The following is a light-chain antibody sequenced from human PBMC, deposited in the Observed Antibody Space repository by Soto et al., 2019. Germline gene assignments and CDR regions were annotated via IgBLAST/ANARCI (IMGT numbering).Light chain of an antibody. CDR2: EVS. Sequence: QSALTQPASVSGSPGQSITISCTGSNSDVGAYTSVSWYQQHPGKAPKLMIYEVSNRPSGVSRRFSGSKSGNTASLTISGLQAEDEAHYYCSSYTSDNRDYVFGTGTQLTVL. J-gene: IGLJ1*01. CDR3: SSYTSDNRDYV. CDR1: NSDVGAYTS. V-gene: IGLV2-14*01.